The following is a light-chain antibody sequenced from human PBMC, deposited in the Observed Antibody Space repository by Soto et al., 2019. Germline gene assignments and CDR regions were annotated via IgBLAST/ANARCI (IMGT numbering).Light chain of an antibody. CDR2: GAS. J-gene: IGKJ3*01. Sequence: EIVLTQSPGTLSLSPGERATLSCRASQNVRSNFLAWYQQKHGQAPRLVIFGASSRATGIPDRFSGSGSGTDFTLTISRLEPEDFAVYYCQQRSNWPRTFGPGTKVDIK. V-gene: IGKV3D-20*02. CDR1: QNVRSNF. CDR3: QQRSNWPRT.